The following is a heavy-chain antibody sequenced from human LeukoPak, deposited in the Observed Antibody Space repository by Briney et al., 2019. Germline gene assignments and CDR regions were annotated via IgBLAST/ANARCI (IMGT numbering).Heavy chain of an antibody. CDR3: XXXTXGRHYDY. CDR1: GLTFSTSG. Sequence: GGSLRLSCTASGLTFSTSGFNWVRQAPGKGLEWVASIGPTGSDRYHADSIKGRFTISRDNANNFLYLQMNSLIAEDTAVYYXXXXTXGRHYDYWGEGTLLTVSS. V-gene: IGHV3-21*06. CDR2: IGPTGSDR. J-gene: IGHJ4*02.